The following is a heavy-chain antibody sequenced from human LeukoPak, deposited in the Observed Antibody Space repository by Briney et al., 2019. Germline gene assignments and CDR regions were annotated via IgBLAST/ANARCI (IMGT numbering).Heavy chain of an antibody. V-gene: IGHV4-59*12. J-gene: IGHJ4*02. D-gene: IGHD3-3*01. CDR3: ARDGTIESPFGFDF. CDR1: SGSMSSYY. Sequence: SETLSLTCTVSSGSMSSYYWSWIRQPPGKGLEWIGYIHYSGNTHYHPSLKSRLTISVDTSKNQFSLKLSSVTAADTAVYYCARDGTIESPFGFDFWGQGTLVTVSS. CDR2: IHYSGNT.